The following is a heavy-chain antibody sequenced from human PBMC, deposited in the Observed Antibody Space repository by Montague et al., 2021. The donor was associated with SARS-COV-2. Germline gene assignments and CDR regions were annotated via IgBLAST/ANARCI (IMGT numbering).Heavy chain of an antibody. J-gene: IGHJ4*02. CDR3: AIGSGSYPSGH. V-gene: IGHV1-3*01. Sequence: SVKVSCKASGYTFTTYSMHWVRQAPGQRLEWMGWINAGNGNTKYSQNFQGRITITRDTSASTAYMELSSLRSGDTAMYYCAIGSGSYPSGHWGQGTLVTVSS. D-gene: IGHD3-10*01. CDR2: INAGNGNT. CDR1: GYTFTTYS.